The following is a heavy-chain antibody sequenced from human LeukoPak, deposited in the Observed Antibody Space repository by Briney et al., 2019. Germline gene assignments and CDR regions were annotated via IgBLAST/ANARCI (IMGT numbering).Heavy chain of an antibody. CDR1: GYTYTRSW. V-gene: IGHV5-51*01. D-gene: IGHD2-2*02. CDR3: ARQGCTTTSCHTIDY. J-gene: IGHJ4*02. CDR2: IYPVDSET. Sequence: GESLKISCKGSGYTYTRSWIAWVRQMPGKGLELMGIIYPVDSETRYSPSFQGQVTISVDKSISTAYLQWSSLKASDTAMYYCARQGCTTTSCHTIDYWGQGTLVTVSS.